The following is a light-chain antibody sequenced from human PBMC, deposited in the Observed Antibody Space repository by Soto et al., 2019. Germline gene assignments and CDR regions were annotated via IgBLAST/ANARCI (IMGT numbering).Light chain of an antibody. V-gene: IGKV3-15*01. J-gene: IGKJ4*01. CDR1: QSVTTN. CDR3: QQYNNWPPPT. CDR2: SAS. Sequence: EAVMTQSPVTLSVSPGERATLSCRASQSVTTNLAWYQQKPGQAPRLLMYSASTRAAGIPDRFSGSGSGTEFTLTISSLQSEDFAVYYCQQYNNWPPPTFGGGTKVEIK.